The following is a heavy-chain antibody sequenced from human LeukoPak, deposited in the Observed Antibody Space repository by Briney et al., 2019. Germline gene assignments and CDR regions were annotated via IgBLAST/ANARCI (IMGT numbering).Heavy chain of an antibody. CDR3: ARDYSQWLLPLSY. D-gene: IGHD6-19*01. CDR2: INPSGGST. Sequence: ASVKVSCKASGYTFTSYYMHWVRQAPGQGLEWMGIINPSGGSTSYAQKFQGRVTMTTDTSTSTAYMELRSLRSDDTAVYYCARDYSQWLLPLSYWGQGTLVTVSS. V-gene: IGHV1-46*01. J-gene: IGHJ4*02. CDR1: GYTFTSYY.